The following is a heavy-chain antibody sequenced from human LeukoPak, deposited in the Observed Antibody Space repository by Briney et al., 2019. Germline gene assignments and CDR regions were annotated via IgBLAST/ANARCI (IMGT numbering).Heavy chain of an antibody. D-gene: IGHD3-22*01. Sequence: GASVKVSCKASGYTFTGYYMHWVRQAPGQGLEGMGWINPNSGGTNYAQKFQGRVTMTRDTSISTAYMELSRLRSDDTAVYYCARVRDYYDSSGYYIDYWGQGTLVTVSS. CDR1: GYTFTGYY. CDR2: INPNSGGT. CDR3: ARVRDYYDSSGYYIDY. J-gene: IGHJ4*02. V-gene: IGHV1-2*02.